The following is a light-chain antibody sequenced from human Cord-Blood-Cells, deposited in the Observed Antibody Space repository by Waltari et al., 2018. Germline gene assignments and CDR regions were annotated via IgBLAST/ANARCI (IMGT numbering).Light chain of an antibody. CDR1: QSVLYRSNNKNY. V-gene: IGKV4-1*01. CDR2: WAS. J-gene: IGKJ5*01. CDR3: QQYYSTPIT. Sequence: DIVMTQSPDSLAVSLGERATINCKSSQSVLYRSNNKNYLAWYQQKPGQPPKLVIYWASTRESGVPDRFSGSGSGTDFTLTIRSLQAEDVAVYYCQQYYSTPITFGRGTRLEIK.